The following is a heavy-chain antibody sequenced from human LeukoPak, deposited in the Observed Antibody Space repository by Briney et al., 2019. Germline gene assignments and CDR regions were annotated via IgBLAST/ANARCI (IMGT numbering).Heavy chain of an antibody. Sequence: SETLSLTCTVSGGSINVFYWSWIRQPAGKGLQWIGRISTSGNTDYNPSLKSRVTMSVDTSKNQFSLKLTSVTAADTAVYYCARSMWEDSVNDAFDIWGQGTMVTVSS. CDR3: ARSMWEDSVNDAFDI. D-gene: IGHD1-26*01. J-gene: IGHJ3*02. V-gene: IGHV4-4*07. CDR2: ISTSGNT. CDR1: GGSINVFY.